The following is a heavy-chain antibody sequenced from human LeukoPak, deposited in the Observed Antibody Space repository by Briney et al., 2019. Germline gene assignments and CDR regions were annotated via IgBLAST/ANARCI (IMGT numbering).Heavy chain of an antibody. CDR1: GYSISSGYY. CDR2: MYYSGST. J-gene: IGHJ4*02. Sequence: PSETLSFTCGVSGYSISSGYYWGWIRQPPGKGLEWIGTMYYSGSTYYNPSLKSRVTMSVDTSKNQFSLKLSSVTAADTAVYYCARSAYYYDSSFDYWGQGTLVTVSS. CDR3: ARSAYYYDSSFDY. V-gene: IGHV4-38-2*01. D-gene: IGHD3-22*01.